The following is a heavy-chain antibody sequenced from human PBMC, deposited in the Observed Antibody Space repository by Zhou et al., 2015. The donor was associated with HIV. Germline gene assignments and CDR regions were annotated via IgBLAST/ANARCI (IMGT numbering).Heavy chain of an antibody. V-gene: IGHV1-18*01. D-gene: IGHD3-3*01. Sequence: QVQLVQSGAEVKKPGASVKVSCKASGYTFTSYGISWVRQAPGQGLEWMGWISAYNGNTNYAQKLQGRVTMTTDTSTSTAYMELRSLRSDDTAVYYCAREIPKFRFLEWLFSTGGYYMDVWGKGTTVTVSS. J-gene: IGHJ6*03. CDR2: ISAYNGNT. CDR1: GYTFTSYG. CDR3: AREIPKFRFLEWLFSTGGYYMDV.